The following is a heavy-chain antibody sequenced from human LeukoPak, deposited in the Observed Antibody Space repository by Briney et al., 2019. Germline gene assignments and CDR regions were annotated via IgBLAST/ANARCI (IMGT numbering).Heavy chain of an antibody. J-gene: IGHJ5*02. V-gene: IGHV1-69*06. D-gene: IGHD3-22*01. CDR3: ARDQYYYDSSGYYWFDP. CDR1: GGTFSSYA. Sequence: SVKVSCEASGGTFSSYAISWVRQAPGQGLEWMGGIIPIFGTANYAQKFQGRVTITADKSTSTAYMELSSLRSEDTAVYYCARDQYYYDSSGYYWFDPWGQGTLVTVSS. CDR2: IIPIFGTA.